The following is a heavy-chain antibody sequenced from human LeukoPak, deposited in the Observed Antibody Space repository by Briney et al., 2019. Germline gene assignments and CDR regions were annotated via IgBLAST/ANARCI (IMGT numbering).Heavy chain of an antibody. V-gene: IGHV3-7*01. CDR1: GFTFSSYW. CDR3: ARGRISRFDP. CDR2: IKQDGSEK. D-gene: IGHD2-15*01. Sequence: GGSLRLSCAASGFTFSSYWVSWVRQAPGKGLEWVANIKQDGSEKYYVDSVKGRFTISRDNAKNTLYLQMNSLRAEDTAVYYCARGRISRFDPWGQGTLVTVSS. J-gene: IGHJ5*02.